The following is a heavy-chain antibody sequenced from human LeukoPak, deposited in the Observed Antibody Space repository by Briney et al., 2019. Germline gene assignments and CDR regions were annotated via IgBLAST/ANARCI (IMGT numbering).Heavy chain of an antibody. CDR3: AGPPLPTDYYYYYYMDV. Sequence: PSETLSLTCTVSGGSISSSSYYWGWIRQPPGKGLEWIGSIYYSGSTYYNPSLKSRVTISVDTSKNQFSLKLSSVTAADTAVYYCAGPPLPTDYYYYYYMDVWGKGTTVTVSS. V-gene: IGHV4-39*01. J-gene: IGHJ6*03. CDR1: GGSISSSSYY. CDR2: IYYSGST.